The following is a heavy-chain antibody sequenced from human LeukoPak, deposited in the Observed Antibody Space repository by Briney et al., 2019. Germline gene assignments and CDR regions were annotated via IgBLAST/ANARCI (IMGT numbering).Heavy chain of an antibody. CDR1: GFTFSTYA. Sequence: GGSLRLSCTASGFTFSTYAMTWVRHAPGKGLDWVSAIGASGADTYYADSAKGRFTVSRDNSKNTLYLQMSSLRADDTAVYFCAKRPRDSSGYYLGAFDGWGQGTTVTVSS. CDR2: IGASGADT. D-gene: IGHD3-22*01. CDR3: AKRPRDSSGYYLGAFDG. V-gene: IGHV3-23*01. J-gene: IGHJ3*01.